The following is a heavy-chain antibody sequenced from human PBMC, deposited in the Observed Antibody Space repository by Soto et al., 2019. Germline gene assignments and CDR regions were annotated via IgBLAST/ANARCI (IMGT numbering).Heavy chain of an antibody. CDR2: ISGSGGST. V-gene: IGHV3-23*01. CDR3: AKTLYYYDSSGYQ. Sequence: EVQLLESGGGLVQPGGSLRLSCAASGFTFSSYAMSWVRQAPGKGLEWDSAISGSGGSTYYADSVKGRFTISRDNSKNTLYLQMNSLRAEDTAVYYCAKTLYYYDSSGYQWGQGTLVTVSS. D-gene: IGHD3-22*01. J-gene: IGHJ4*02. CDR1: GFTFSSYA.